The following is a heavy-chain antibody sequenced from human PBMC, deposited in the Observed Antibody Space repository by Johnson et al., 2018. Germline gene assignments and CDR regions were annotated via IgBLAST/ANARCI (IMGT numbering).Heavy chain of an antibody. V-gene: IGHV5-51*01. D-gene: IGHD1-26*01. J-gene: IGHJ3*02. CDR3: AKDGWELLAFDI. CDR1: GYSFTDHW. CDR2: IYPGGSDT. Sequence: EVQLVESGAEVKKHGESLKISCKGSGYSFTDHWIGWVRQMPGKGLEWMGIIYPGGSDTRFSPSFQGQVTISADQPFRTPYLQWSSLKTSDTAMYYCAKDGWELLAFDIWGQGTMVTVSS.